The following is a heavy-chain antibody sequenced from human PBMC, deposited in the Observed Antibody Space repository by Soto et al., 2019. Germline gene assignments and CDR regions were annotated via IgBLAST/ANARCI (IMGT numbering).Heavy chain of an antibody. J-gene: IGHJ5*02. CDR3: VASLAASGLNWLDP. D-gene: IGHD6-13*01. CDR1: GASISGFY. CDR2: IYATGTT. Sequence: SETLSLTCTVSGASISGFYWSWIRKSAGKGLEWIGRIYATGTTDYNPSLKSRVTMSVDASKNQFSLRLTSMTAADTAVYYCVASLAASGLNWLDPWGRGTLVTVSS. V-gene: IGHV4-4*07.